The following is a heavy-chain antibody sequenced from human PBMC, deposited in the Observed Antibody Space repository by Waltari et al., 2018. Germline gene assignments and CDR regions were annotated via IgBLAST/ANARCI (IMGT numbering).Heavy chain of an antibody. CDR3: ARLSSAFDI. V-gene: IGHV3-48*04. Sequence: EVQLVESGGDLVQPGGSLRLSCAASGFTFSSYSMNWVRQAPGKGLEWVSYISSSSSTIYYADSVKGRFTISRDNAKNSLYLQMNSLRAEDTAVYYCARLSSAFDIWGQGTMVTVSS. CDR1: GFTFSSYS. CDR2: ISSSSSTI. D-gene: IGHD3-10*01. J-gene: IGHJ3*02.